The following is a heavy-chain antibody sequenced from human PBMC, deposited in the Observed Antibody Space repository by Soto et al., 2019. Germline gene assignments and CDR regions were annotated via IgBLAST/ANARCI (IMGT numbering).Heavy chain of an antibody. J-gene: IGHJ4*02. CDR3: ARGKWADRFAN. V-gene: IGHV4-34*01. CDR1: GESLNYFY. D-gene: IGHD1-26*01. Sequence: SETLSLTCAVYGESLNYFYWSWIRQAPGKGLEWIREFYDGGSTNYNPSVKSRVTISAARSSNQFSLRMTSMTAADTAVYYCARGKWADRFANWGQGILVTVSS. CDR2: FYDGGST.